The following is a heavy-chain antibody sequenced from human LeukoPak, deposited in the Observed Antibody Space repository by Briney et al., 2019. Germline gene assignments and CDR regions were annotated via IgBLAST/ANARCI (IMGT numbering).Heavy chain of an antibody. J-gene: IGHJ4*02. D-gene: IGHD3-10*01. Sequence: GGSLRLSCAASGFTFSSFGMGWVRQASGKGLEWVSTFGISGSTYFADSVKGRFTISRDTSKNTLYLQMDSLRAEDTAVYYCARSGPYYFDYWGQGTLVTVSS. V-gene: IGHV3-23*01. CDR1: GFTFSSFG. CDR2: FGISGST. CDR3: ARSGPYYFDY.